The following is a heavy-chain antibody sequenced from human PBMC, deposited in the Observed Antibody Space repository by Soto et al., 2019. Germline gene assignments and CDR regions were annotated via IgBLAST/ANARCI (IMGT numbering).Heavy chain of an antibody. CDR3: ARDPELRGYLDY. V-gene: IGHV4-59*01. CDR1: GGSISSYY. CDR2: TYYGGST. D-gene: IGHD1-26*01. J-gene: IGHJ4*02. Sequence: ETLSLTCTVSGGSISSYYGTWIRQPPGKGLEWIGYTYYGGSTNYNPSLKSRVTISIDTSKNQFSLKLSSVTAADTAVYYCARDPELRGYLDYWGQGTLVTVSS.